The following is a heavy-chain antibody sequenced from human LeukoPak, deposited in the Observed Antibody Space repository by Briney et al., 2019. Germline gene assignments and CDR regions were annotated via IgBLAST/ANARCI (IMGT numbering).Heavy chain of an antibody. J-gene: IGHJ4*02. CDR2: INSDGSST. CDR1: RFSFNTYW. D-gene: IGHD5-24*01. V-gene: IGHV3-74*01. Sequence: GGSLRLSCAASRFSFNTYWMHWVRQAPGMGLVWVSRINSDGSSTSYADSVKGRFTISRDNAKNTLYLQMNNLRAEDTAVYYCVRGRYYFDYWGQGTLVTVSS. CDR3: VRGRYYFDY.